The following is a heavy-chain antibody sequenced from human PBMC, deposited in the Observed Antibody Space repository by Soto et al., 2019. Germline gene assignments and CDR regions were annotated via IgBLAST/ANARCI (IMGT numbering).Heavy chain of an antibody. D-gene: IGHD6-13*01. CDR1: GGSISSGGYY. V-gene: IGHV4-31*03. J-gene: IGHJ6*02. CDR3: ARGPYSSSWYGPAEYYYYGMDV. CDR2: IYYSGST. Sequence: PSETLSLTCTVSGGSISSGGYYWSWNRQHPGKGLEWIGYIYYSGSTYYNPSLKSRVTISVDTSKNQFSLKLSSVTAADTAVYYCARGPYSSSWYGPAEYYYYGMDVWGQGTTVTVSS.